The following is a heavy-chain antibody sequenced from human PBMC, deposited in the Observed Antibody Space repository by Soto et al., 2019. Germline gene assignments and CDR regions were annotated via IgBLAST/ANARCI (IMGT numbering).Heavy chain of an antibody. J-gene: IGHJ6*02. CDR1: GFTVSSNY. CDR3: ATYDFWSGYSTPPFGMDV. Sequence: PGGSLRLSCAASGFTVSSNYMSWVRQAPGKGLEWVSVIYSGGSTYYADSVKGRFTISRDNSKNTLYLQMNSLRAEDTAVYYCATYDFWSGYSTPPFGMDVWGQGTTVTVSS. CDR2: IYSGGST. V-gene: IGHV3-53*01. D-gene: IGHD3-3*01.